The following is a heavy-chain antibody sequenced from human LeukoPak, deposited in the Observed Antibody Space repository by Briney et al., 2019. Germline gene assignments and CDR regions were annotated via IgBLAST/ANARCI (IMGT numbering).Heavy chain of an antibody. V-gene: IGHV1-2*02. D-gene: IGHD1-26*01. Sequence: ASVKVSCKASGYTFTGYYMHWVRQAPGQGLEWMGWINPNSGGTNYAQKFQGRVTMTRDTSISTAYMELSRLRSDDTAVYYCARAEYSGSYLSDYWGQGTLVTVSS. CDR2: INPNSGGT. CDR3: ARAEYSGSYLSDY. CDR1: GYTFTGYY. J-gene: IGHJ4*02.